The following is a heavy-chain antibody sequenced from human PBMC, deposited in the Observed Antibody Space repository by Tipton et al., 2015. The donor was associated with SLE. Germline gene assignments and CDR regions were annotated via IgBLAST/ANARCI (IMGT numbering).Heavy chain of an antibody. V-gene: IGHV1-2*06. CDR3: ATHRRWSSPLDS. CDR2: INPNSGGT. J-gene: IGHJ5*01. CDR1: GYSFTAYY. Sequence: QLVQSGAEVKKPGASVKVSCKASGYSFTAYYMHWVRQAPGQGLEWLGRINPNSGGTNYAQKFQGRVTVTRDTSISTAYMELSRLTSDDTAVYYCATHRRWSSPLDSWGQGTLVTVSS. D-gene: IGHD2-15*01.